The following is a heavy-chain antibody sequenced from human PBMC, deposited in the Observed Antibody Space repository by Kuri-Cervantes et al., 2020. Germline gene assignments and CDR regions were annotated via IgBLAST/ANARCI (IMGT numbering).Heavy chain of an antibody. J-gene: IGHJ4*02. CDR3: ARVLESWYLDY. CDR2: ISSGGSTI. D-gene: IGHD5-24*01. CDR1: GFTFSNSD. V-gene: IGHV3-11*01. Sequence: GESLKISCAASGFTFSNSDMNWIRQAPGKGLEWVSYISSGGSTIYYADSVKGRFTISRDNAKNSLYLQMNSLRAEDTAVYYCARVLESWYLDYWGQGTLVTVSS.